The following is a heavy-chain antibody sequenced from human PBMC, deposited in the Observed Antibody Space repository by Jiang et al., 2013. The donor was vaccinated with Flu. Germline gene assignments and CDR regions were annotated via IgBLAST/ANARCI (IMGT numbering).Heavy chain of an antibody. D-gene: IGHD6-13*01. Sequence: SCAASGFTVSSNYMSWVRQAPGKGLEWVSVIYSGGSTYYADSVKGRFTISRDNSKNTLYLQMNSLRAEDTAVYYCARDWGYSSSWYESRYYYGMDVWGQGTTVTVSS. V-gene: IGHV3-53*01. CDR2: IYSGGST. CDR1: GFTVSSNY. CDR3: ARDWGYSSSWYESRYYYGMDV. J-gene: IGHJ6*02.